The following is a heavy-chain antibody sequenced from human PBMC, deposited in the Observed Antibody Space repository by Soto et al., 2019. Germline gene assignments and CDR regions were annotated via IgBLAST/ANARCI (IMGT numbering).Heavy chain of an antibody. CDR1: GFTFDDYT. J-gene: IGHJ3*02. CDR3: AKAQYDFWSGAFDI. D-gene: IGHD3-3*01. V-gene: IGHV3-43*01. CDR2: ISWDGGST. Sequence: EVQLVESGGVVVQPGGSLRLSCAASGFTFDDYTMHWVRQAPGKGLEWVSLISWDGGSTYYADSVKGRFTISRDNSKNSLYLQMNSLRTEDTALYYCAKAQYDFWSGAFDIWGQGTMVTVSS.